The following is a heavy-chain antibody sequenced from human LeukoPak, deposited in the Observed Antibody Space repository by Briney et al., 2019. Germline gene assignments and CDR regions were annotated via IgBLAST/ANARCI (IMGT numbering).Heavy chain of an antibody. CDR2: ITATSNTF. Sequence: GGSLRLSCEVSGFTFTSYSMTWVRQVPGKGLEWIAYITATSNTFYYADSVKGRFTISRDNARNSLFLQMHSLIVEDTAVYYCARSLSGYDPLSAFWGHGTLVTVS. CDR1: GFTFTSYS. D-gene: IGHD5-12*01. J-gene: IGHJ4*01. V-gene: IGHV3-48*01. CDR3: ARSLSGYDPLSAF.